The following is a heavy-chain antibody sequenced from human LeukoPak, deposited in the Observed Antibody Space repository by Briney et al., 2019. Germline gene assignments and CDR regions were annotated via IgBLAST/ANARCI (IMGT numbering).Heavy chain of an antibody. Sequence: GGSLRLSCAASGFTFSSYSMNWVRQAPGKGLEWVSSISSSSSYIYYADSVKGRFTISRDNAKNSLYLQMNSLRAEDTAVYYCARDGRFEYYYDSSGVQEFDYWGQGTLVTVSS. J-gene: IGHJ4*02. CDR1: GFTFSSYS. V-gene: IGHV3-21*01. D-gene: IGHD3-22*01. CDR2: ISSSSSYI. CDR3: ARDGRFEYYYDSSGVQEFDY.